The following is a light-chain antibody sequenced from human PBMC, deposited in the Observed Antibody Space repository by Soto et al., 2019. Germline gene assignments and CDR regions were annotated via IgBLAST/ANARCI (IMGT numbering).Light chain of an antibody. Sequence: DIQMTQSPSSLSASVGDRVTITCRAIQSISTYLNWYQQKPGKAPKLLIYAASSLESGVPSRFTGSGSGTDFTLTISSLQPEDFATYFCHQTYITPWMFGQGTKVEIK. J-gene: IGKJ1*01. CDR3: HQTYITPWM. V-gene: IGKV1-39*01. CDR1: QSISTY. CDR2: AAS.